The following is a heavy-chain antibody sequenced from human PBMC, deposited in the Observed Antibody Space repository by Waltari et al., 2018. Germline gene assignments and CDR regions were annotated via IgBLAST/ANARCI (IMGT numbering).Heavy chain of an antibody. CDR2: PIFGTA. V-gene: IGHV1-69*05. D-gene: IGHD3-10*01. Sequence: PIFGTANYAQKFQGRVTITTDESTSTAYMELSSLRSEDTAVYYCARNPWFGELYWFDPWGQGTLVTVSS. J-gene: IGHJ5*02. CDR3: ARNPWFGELYWFDP.